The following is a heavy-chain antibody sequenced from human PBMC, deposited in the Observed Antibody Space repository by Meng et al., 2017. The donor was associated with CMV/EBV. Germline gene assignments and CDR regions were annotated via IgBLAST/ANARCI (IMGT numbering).Heavy chain of an antibody. Sequence: VQLVWFGGCLVQPGCSLRLSCAASGFTDSSNYMGWVRQAPGKGLEWVSVIYSGGSTYYADSVKGRFTISRDNSKNTLYLQMNSLRAEDTAVYYCARGNIVGDYWGQGTLVTVSS. D-gene: IGHD2-21*01. CDR3: ARGNIVGDY. CDR2: IYSGGST. J-gene: IGHJ4*02. V-gene: IGHV3-66*01. CDR1: GFTDSSNY.